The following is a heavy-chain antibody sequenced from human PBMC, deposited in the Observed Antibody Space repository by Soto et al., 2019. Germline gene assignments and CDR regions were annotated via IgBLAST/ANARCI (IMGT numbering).Heavy chain of an antibody. V-gene: IGHV5-51*01. CDR1: GYGFTSYW. J-gene: IGHJ6*02. CDR2: IDPGDSDT. D-gene: IGHD3-10*01. Sequence: GESLKISCKGSGYGFTSYWIGWVRQMPGKGLEWMGIIDPGDSDTRYSPSFQGQVTISVDKSISTAYLQWSSLKASDTAMYYCAARVGSSALYYYGMDVWGQGTTVTVSS. CDR3: AARVGSSALYYYGMDV.